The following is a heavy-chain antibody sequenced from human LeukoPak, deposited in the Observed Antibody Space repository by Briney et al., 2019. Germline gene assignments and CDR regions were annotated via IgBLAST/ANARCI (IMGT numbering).Heavy chain of an antibody. J-gene: IGHJ6*02. CDR3: ARGGHCSTTSCSNYDGMDV. V-gene: IGHV3-33*01. D-gene: IGHD2-2*01. Sequence: GRSLRLSCAASGFTFSSYGMHWVRQAPGKGLEWVAATWYDGSHKYYADSVKGRFTISRDNSKNTLYLQMNSLRAEDTAVYFCARGGHCSTTSCSNYDGMDVWGQGTTLTVSS. CDR2: TWYDGSHK. CDR1: GFTFSSYG.